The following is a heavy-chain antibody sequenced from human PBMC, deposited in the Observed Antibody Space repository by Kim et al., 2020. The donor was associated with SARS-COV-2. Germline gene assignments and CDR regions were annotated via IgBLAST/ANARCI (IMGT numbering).Heavy chain of an antibody. J-gene: IGHJ4*02. D-gene: IGHD4-4*01. Sequence: PSLESRVTISVDPSKNQFSLKLSSVTAADTAVYYCARQFRVTTTGGGLDYWGQGTLVTVSS. CDR3: ARQFRVTTTGGGLDY. V-gene: IGHV4-39*01.